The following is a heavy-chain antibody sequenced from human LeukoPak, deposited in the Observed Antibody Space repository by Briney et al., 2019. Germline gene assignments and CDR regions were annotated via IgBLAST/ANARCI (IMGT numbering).Heavy chain of an antibody. CDR3: AREYQLLSGLFYYHYMDV. CDR1: GYTFTSYD. CDR2: MNPNSGDT. D-gene: IGHD2-2*01. Sequence: GASVKVSCKASGYTFTSYDINWVRQATGQGLGWMGWMNPNSGDTVYAQKFQGRVTMTRDTSISTAYMELSSLRSEDTAVYYCAREYQLLSGLFYYHYMDVWGKGTTVTVSS. V-gene: IGHV1-8*01. J-gene: IGHJ6*03.